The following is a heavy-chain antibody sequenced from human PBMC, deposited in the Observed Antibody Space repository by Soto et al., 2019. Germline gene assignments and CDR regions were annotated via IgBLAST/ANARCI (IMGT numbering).Heavy chain of an antibody. CDR3: AKSYNGYWRSANCYRDNGFDP. D-gene: IGHD2-2*03. CDR2: IIPILGPA. V-gene: IGHV1-69*06. CDR1: GGTFSSHA. J-gene: IGHJ5*02. Sequence: QVQLVQSGAELKKPGSSVKVSCKASGGTFSSHAFTSVRQAPGQGPEWMGGIIPILGPANYAPNFQGRVTIAADSSTSTIYLTLNSPQSEDTAVYSCAKSYNGYWRSANCYRDNGFDPWGQGTLVTVSS.